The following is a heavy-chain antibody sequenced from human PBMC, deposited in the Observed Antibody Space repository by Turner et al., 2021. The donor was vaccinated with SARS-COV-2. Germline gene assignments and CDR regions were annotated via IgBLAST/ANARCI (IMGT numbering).Heavy chain of an antibody. CDR1: GFTFSTYA. CDR2: ISYDGSNK. Sequence: QVQLVESGGGVVQPGRSLRPSCAASGFTFSTYAIYWVRQAPGKGLEWVAVISYDGSNKYYADSVKGRFTISRDNSKNTLYLQMNSLRAEDTAVYYCARSQYGDYGWFDPWGQGTLVTVSS. J-gene: IGHJ5*02. V-gene: IGHV3-30-3*01. D-gene: IGHD4-17*01. CDR3: ARSQYGDYGWFDP.